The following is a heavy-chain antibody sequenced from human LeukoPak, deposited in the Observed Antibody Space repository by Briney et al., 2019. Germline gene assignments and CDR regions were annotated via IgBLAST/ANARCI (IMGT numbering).Heavy chain of an antibody. CDR1: GGSISSYY. D-gene: IGHD5-12*01. Sequence: RPSETLSLTCTVSGGSISSYYWSWIRQPPGKGLEWIGYIYYSGSTNYNPSLKSRVTISVDTSKNQFSLKLSSVTAADTAVYYCARSMSGYDFTPFDYWGQGTLVTVSS. V-gene: IGHV4-59*01. J-gene: IGHJ4*02. CDR2: IYYSGST. CDR3: ARSMSGYDFTPFDY.